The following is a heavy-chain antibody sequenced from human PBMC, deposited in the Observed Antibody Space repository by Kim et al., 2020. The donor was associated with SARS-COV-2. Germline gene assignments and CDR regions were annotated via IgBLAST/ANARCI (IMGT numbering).Heavy chain of an antibody. V-gene: IGHV3-33*01. Sequence: GGSLRLSCAASGFTFSSYGMHWVRQAPGKGLEWVAVIWYDGSNKYYADSVKGRFTISRDNSKNTLYLQMNSLRAEDTAVYYCARDVYRVYIDYWGQGTLVTVSS. CDR1: GFTFSSYG. J-gene: IGHJ4*02. CDR3: ARDVYRVYIDY. CDR2: IWYDGSNK. D-gene: IGHD3-16*02.